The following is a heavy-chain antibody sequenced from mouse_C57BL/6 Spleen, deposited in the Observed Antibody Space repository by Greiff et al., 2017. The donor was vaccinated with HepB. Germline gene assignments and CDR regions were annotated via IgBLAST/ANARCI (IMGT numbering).Heavy chain of an antibody. D-gene: IGHD2-5*01. V-gene: IGHV1-64*01. CDR1: GYTFTSYW. J-gene: IGHJ1*03. Sequence: QVQLQQPGAELVKPGASVKLSCKASGYTFTSYWMHWVKQRPGQGLEWIGMIHPNSGSTNYNEKFKSKATLTVDKSSSTAYMQLSSLTSEDSAVYYGARAYYSNYVDWYFDVWGTGTTVTVSS. CDR3: ARAYYSNYVDWYFDV. CDR2: IHPNSGST.